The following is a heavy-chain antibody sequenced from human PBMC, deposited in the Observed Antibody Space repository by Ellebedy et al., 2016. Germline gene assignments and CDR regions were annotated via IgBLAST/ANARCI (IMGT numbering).Heavy chain of an antibody. Sequence: GGSLRLXCAASGFNLSNYALHWVRQAPGRGLEWVALISYDGNNKYYADSVKGRFTISRDNSKDTLYLHMNSLRAEDTAVYYCARRDRDYMDVWGKGTTVTVSS. J-gene: IGHJ6*03. CDR3: ARRDRDYMDV. CDR2: ISYDGNNK. V-gene: IGHV3-30-3*01. CDR1: GFNLSNYA.